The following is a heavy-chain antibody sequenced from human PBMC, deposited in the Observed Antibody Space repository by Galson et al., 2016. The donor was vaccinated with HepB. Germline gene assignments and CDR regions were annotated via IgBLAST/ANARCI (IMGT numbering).Heavy chain of an antibody. V-gene: IGHV4-59*08. Sequence: ETLSLTCTVSGDSISGYYWSWIRQPPGKGLEWIGYIYYSGSTDYNPSLKSRVTISIDTSKNQFSLKLGSVTAADTAVYYCAQLWFYLQHWGQGTLVTVSS. J-gene: IGHJ1*01. CDR2: IYYSGST. CDR1: GDSISGYY. D-gene: IGHD5-18*01. CDR3: AQLWFYLQH.